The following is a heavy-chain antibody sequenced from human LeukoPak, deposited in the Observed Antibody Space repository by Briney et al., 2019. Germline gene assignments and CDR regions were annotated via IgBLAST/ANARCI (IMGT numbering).Heavy chain of an antibody. Sequence: SETLSLTCAVYGGSFSAYYWSWIRQPPGKGLEWIGEINQSGSTNHNPSLKSRVTISVDTSKNQFSLKLSSVTAADTAVYYCARTLYGSGTNWFDPWGQGTLVTVSS. CDR3: ARTLYGSGTNWFDP. CDR2: INQSGST. J-gene: IGHJ5*02. CDR1: GGSFSAYY. D-gene: IGHD3-10*01. V-gene: IGHV4-34*01.